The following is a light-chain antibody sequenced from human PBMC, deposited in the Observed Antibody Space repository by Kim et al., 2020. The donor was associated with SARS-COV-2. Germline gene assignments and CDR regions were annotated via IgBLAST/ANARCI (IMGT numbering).Light chain of an antibody. V-gene: IGLV3-1*01. J-gene: IGLJ2*01. CDR3: QAWDSNTAWI. CDR1: KLGDKY. CDR2: QDQ. Sequence: SYELTQPVSMSVSPGQTASITCSGDKLGDKYISWYQQKPGQSPVVVIFQDQKRPSGIPERFSGSNSGNTATLTISGIQAVNEADYYCQAWDSNTAWIFGGGTQLTVL.